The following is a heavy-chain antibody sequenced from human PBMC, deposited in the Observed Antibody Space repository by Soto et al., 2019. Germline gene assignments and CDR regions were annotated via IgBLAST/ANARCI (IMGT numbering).Heavy chain of an antibody. Sequence: QVQLQESGPGLVKPSGTLSLTCAVSGGSISSSNWWSWVRQPPGKGLEWIGEIYHSGSTNYNPSLKSRVTISVDKSKNQFSLXLSXVXAAXXAVYXCARXXXSXXYGMDXWGQGTTVTVSS. CDR1: GGSISSSNW. V-gene: IGHV4-4*02. CDR2: IYHSGST. CDR3: ARXXXSXXYGMDX. J-gene: IGHJ6*02.